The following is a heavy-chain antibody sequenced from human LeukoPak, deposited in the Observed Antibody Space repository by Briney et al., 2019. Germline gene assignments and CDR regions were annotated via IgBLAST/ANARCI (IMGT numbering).Heavy chain of an antibody. Sequence: PSETLSLTCTVSGGSISSSSYYWGWIRQPPGKELEWIGSTYYSGSTYYNPSLKSRVTISVDTSKNQFSLKLSSLTAADTAVYYCARAPGGWELPHDAFDIWGQGTMVTVSS. J-gene: IGHJ3*02. CDR3: ARAPGGWELPHDAFDI. V-gene: IGHV4-39*07. D-gene: IGHD1-26*01. CDR1: GGSISSSSYY. CDR2: TYYSGST.